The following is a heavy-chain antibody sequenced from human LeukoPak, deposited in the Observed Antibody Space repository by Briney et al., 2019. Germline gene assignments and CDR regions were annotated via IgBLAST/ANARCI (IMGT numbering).Heavy chain of an antibody. Sequence: GGSLRLSCAASGFTFSSYEMNWVRQAPGKGLEWVSYISISGSTIYYAASVKGRFTISRDNAKNSLYLQMNSLRAEDTAVYYCARNYVARYYYGSGSYYDGMDVWGQGTTVTVSS. J-gene: IGHJ6*02. CDR2: ISISGSTI. CDR3: ARNYVARYYYGSGSYYDGMDV. V-gene: IGHV3-48*03. D-gene: IGHD3-10*01. CDR1: GFTFSSYE.